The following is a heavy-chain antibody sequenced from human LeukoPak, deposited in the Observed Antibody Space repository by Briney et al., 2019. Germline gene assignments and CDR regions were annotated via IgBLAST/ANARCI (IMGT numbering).Heavy chain of an antibody. CDR1: GFTFSNHA. CDR2: ISSSGSRT. V-gene: IGHV3-23*01. D-gene: IGHD4-17*01. J-gene: IGHJ1*01. CDR3: ATDPKNYGDYVPEYFQH. Sequence: GGSLRLSCAASGFTFSNHALSWVRQAPGKGLEWVSGISSSGSRTYYADSVKGRLTISRDNSKSTLYLHMNSLRAEDTAVYYCATDPKNYGDYVPEYFQHWGQGTLVTVSS.